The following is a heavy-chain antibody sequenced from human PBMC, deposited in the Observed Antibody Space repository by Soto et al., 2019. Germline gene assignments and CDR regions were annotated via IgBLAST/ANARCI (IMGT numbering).Heavy chain of an antibody. Sequence: QVQLQQWGAGLLKPSETLSLTCAVYGGSFSGYYWSWIRQPPGKGLEWIGEINHSGSTNYNPSLKSRVTISVDTSKNQFSLKLSSVTAADTAVYYCASLRVRGVILSLYGMDVWGQGTTVTVSS. CDR2: INHSGST. V-gene: IGHV4-34*01. D-gene: IGHD3-10*01. CDR1: GGSFSGYY. J-gene: IGHJ6*02. CDR3: ASLRVRGVILSLYGMDV.